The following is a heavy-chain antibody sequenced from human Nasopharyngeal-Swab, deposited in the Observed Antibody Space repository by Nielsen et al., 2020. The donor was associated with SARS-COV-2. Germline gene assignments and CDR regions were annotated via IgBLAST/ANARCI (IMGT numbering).Heavy chain of an antibody. CDR2: INSDGSST. CDR1: GFTFSSYW. Sequence: GESLKISCAASGFTFSSYWMHWVRQAPGKGLVWVSRINSDGSSTSYADSVKGRFTISRDNAKNTLYLQMNSLRAEDTAVYYCARSLHYDFWSGYWDFPPFDYWGQGTLVTVSS. CDR3: ARSLHYDFWSGYWDFPPFDY. V-gene: IGHV3-74*01. D-gene: IGHD3-3*01. J-gene: IGHJ4*02.